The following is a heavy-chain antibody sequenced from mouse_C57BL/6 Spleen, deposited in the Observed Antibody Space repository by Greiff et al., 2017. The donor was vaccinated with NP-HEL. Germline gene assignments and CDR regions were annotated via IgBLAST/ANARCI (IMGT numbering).Heavy chain of an antibody. Sequence: VQLQQSGAELVRPGASVTLSCKASGYTFTDYEMHWVKQTPVHGLEWIGAIDPETGGTAYNQKFKGKAILTADKSSSTAYMELRSLTSEDSAVYYCTIPDGGAYWGQGTLVTVSA. CDR2: IDPETGGT. CDR3: TIPDGGAY. J-gene: IGHJ3*01. V-gene: IGHV1-15*01. CDR1: GYTFTDYE. D-gene: IGHD2-3*01.